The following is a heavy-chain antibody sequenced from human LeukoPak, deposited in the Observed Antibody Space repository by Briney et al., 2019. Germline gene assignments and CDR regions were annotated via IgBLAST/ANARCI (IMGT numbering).Heavy chain of an antibody. CDR3: ARDKRVPPFYYGMDV. J-gene: IGHJ6*02. CDR1: GYTFTSYA. Sequence: ASVKVSCKASGYTFTSYAMHWVRQAPGQRLEWMGWINAGNGNTKYSQKFQGRVTITRDTSASTAYMELSSLRSEDTAVYYCARDKRVPPFYYGMDVWGQGTTVTVSS. V-gene: IGHV1-3*01. CDR2: INAGNGNT.